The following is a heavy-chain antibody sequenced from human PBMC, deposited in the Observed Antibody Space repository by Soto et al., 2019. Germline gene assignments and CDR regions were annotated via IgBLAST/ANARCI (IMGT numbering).Heavy chain of an antibody. V-gene: IGHV3-23*01. J-gene: IGHJ6*02. D-gene: IGHD2-2*01. CDR3: AKGPAIVLVPAAMNYYYGMDV. CDR2: ISGTSDYI. CDR1: GFTFSIYA. Sequence: GGSLRLSCAASGFTFSIYAMSWVRQAPGKGLEWVSSISGTSDYISYADSVKGRFTISRDNSKNTLYLQMNSLRAEDTAVYYCAKGPAIVLVPAAMNYYYGMDVWGQGTTVTVSS.